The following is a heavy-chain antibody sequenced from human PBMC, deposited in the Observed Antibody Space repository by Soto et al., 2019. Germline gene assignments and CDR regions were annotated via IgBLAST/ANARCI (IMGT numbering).Heavy chain of an antibody. CDR3: AKVWTYYYSIDV. Sequence: EVQLLESGGGLVQPGGSLRLSCAASRFTFSSFAMSWVRQAPGKGLEWVSGISAGGGSTYYADSVKGRFSISRDNSKNTVYLQMNSLRAEDTAVYYCAKVWTYYYSIDVGGKGTTVTVSS. CDR1: RFTFSSFA. D-gene: IGHD2-21*01. J-gene: IGHJ6*03. V-gene: IGHV3-23*01. CDR2: ISAGGGST.